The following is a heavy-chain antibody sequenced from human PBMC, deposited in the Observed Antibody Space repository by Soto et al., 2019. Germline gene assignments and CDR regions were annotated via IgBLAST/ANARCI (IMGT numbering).Heavy chain of an antibody. CDR2: IYYSGST. D-gene: IGHD3-9*01. CDR1: GGSISNYY. V-gene: IGHV4-59*01. Sequence: ASETLSLTCTVSGGSISNYYWSWIRQPPGKGLEWIGYIYYSGSTNYNPSLKSRVTISVDTSKNQFSLKLSSVTAADTAVYYCARVKTYYDILTGYYKPHYFDYWGQGTLVTVSS. J-gene: IGHJ4*02. CDR3: ARVKTYYDILTGYYKPHYFDY.